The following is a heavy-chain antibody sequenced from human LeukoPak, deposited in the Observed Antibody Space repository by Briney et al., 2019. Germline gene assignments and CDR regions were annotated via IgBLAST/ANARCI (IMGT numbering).Heavy chain of an antibody. Sequence: SETLSLTCTVSGGSIDTYYWSWIRQPAGKGLEWVGRISSSGSTNYNPSLTSRVTMSVDTYNNQFSLKVTSVTAADTAVYYCARYAVAGSSLYFDYWGQGTLVTVSS. CDR1: GGSIDTYY. CDR3: ARYAVAGSSLYFDY. CDR2: ISSSGST. J-gene: IGHJ4*02. D-gene: IGHD6-19*01. V-gene: IGHV4-4*07.